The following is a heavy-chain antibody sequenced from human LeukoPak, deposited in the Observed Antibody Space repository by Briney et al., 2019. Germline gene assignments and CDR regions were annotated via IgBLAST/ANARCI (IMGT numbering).Heavy chain of an antibody. J-gene: IGHJ6*04. D-gene: IGHD2-15*01. V-gene: IGHV1-69*06. Sequence: GPSVKVSCQASGGTFSSYAISWVRQAPGRGLEWMGGIIPIFGTENHAQKFQGRVTITADKSTSTAYMELSSLRSEDTAVYYCARDIEGSGGYCSGGSCFYGMDVWGKGTTVTVSS. CDR3: ARDIEGSGGYCSGGSCFYGMDV. CDR2: IIPIFGTE. CDR1: GGTFSSYA.